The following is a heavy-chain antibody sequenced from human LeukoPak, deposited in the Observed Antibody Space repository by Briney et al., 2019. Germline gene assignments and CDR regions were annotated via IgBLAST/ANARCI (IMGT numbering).Heavy chain of an antibody. V-gene: IGHV3-23*01. CDR1: GFTFSGYA. D-gene: IGHD2/OR15-2a*01. Sequence: PGGSLRLSCAASGFTFSGYAMSWVRQAPGEGLEWVSAISGSGGSTYYADSVKGRFTISRDNSKNTLYLQMDSLRAEDTAVYYCARNSQAFYVYYFNYWGQGTLVTVSS. J-gene: IGHJ4*02. CDR3: ARNSQAFYVYYFNY. CDR2: ISGSGGST.